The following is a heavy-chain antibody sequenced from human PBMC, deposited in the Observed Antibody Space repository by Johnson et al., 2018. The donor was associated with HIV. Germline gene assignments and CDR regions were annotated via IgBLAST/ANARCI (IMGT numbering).Heavy chain of an antibody. CDR3: TTSTRSQWLAISDAFDI. Sequence: MLLVESGVGLVQPGGSLRLSCAASGFTFSSYDMHWVRQATGKGLEWVSAIGTAGDTYYPGSVKGRFTISRDNSKNTLYLQMNSLKTEDTAVYYCTTSTRSQWLAISDAFDIWGQGTMVTVSS. J-gene: IGHJ3*02. CDR2: IGTAGDT. D-gene: IGHD6-19*01. CDR1: GFTFSSYD. V-gene: IGHV3-13*01.